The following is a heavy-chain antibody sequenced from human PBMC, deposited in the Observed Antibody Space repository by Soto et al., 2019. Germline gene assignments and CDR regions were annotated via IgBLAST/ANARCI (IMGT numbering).Heavy chain of an antibody. V-gene: IGHV4-34*01. D-gene: IGHD6-13*01. CDR1: GRSFSGYS. CDR2: FTRSGST. J-gene: IGHJ4*02. CDR3: ARVIAAAGTGIDY. Sequence: KTSETLSLTCAVYGRSFSGYSWNCVRQPPGKGLEWIGQFTRSGSTNYSPSLKSRLTISVDTSKNQFSLKLSSVTAADTAVYYCARVIAAAGTGIDYWGQGTLVTVSS.